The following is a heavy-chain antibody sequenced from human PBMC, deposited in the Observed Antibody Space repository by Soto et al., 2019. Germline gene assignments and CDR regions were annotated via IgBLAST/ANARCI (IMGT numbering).Heavy chain of an antibody. CDR2: ISSSDSTT. CDR3: ARLSTGSTGRAMDV. Sequence: EVQLVESGGGLVQPGGSLRLSCAASGFTVSSYEMNWVRQAPGKGLEWVSYISSSDSTTYYADFVKGRFTISRDNAKTSLHLYRNNLRAEDTAVYYCARLSTGSTGRAMDVWGQGTTVTVSS. CDR1: GFTVSSYE. D-gene: IGHD1-26*01. V-gene: IGHV3-48*03. J-gene: IGHJ6*02.